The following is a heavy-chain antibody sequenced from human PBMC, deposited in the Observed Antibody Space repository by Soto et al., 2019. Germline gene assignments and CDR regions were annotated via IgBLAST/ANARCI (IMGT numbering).Heavy chain of an antibody. J-gene: IGHJ4*02. CDR1: GGSISSYY. V-gene: IGHV4-59*01. Sequence: SETLSLTCTVSGGSISSYYWSWIRQPPGRGLEWIGYIYYTGSTNYNPSLNSRVTISLDMSKTQFSLKLSSVTAADTAVYYCARDYFDSSGYYWVDYWGQGTLVTVSS. CDR3: ARDYFDSSGYYWVDY. D-gene: IGHD3-22*01. CDR2: IYYTGST.